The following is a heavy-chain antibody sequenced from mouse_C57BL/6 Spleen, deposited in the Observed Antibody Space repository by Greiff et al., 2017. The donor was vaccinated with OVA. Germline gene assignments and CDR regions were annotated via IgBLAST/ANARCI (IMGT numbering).Heavy chain of an antibody. CDR3: ARDGYYAYAMDY. D-gene: IGHD2-3*01. Sequence: QVQLQQSGAGLVKPGASVKISCKASGYAFSSYWMNWVKQRPGKGLEWIGQIYPGDGDTNYNGKFKGKATLTADKSSSTAYMQLSSLTSEDSAVYFCARDGYYAYAMDYWGQGTSVTVSS. J-gene: IGHJ4*01. V-gene: IGHV1-80*01. CDR1: GYAFSSYW. CDR2: IYPGDGDT.